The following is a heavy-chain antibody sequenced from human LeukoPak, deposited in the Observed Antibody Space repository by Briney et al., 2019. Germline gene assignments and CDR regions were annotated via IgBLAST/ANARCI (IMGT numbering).Heavy chain of an antibody. CDR3: ARELGCSSTTCYATYNWFDP. D-gene: IGHD2-2*01. V-gene: IGHV4-39*07. J-gene: IGHJ5*02. CDR1: GGSISSSSYY. CDR2: IYYSGST. Sequence: SETLSLTCTVSGGSISSSSYYWGWIRQPPGKGLEWIGSIYYSGSTYYNPSLKSRVTISVDTSKNQFSLKLSSVTAADTAVYYCARELGCSSTTCYATYNWFDPWGQGTLVTVSS.